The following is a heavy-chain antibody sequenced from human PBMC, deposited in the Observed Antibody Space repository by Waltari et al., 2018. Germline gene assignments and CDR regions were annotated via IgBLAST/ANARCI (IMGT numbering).Heavy chain of an antibody. CDR3: ARQAARNFDY. Sequence: QVQLVQSGAEVKKPGASVNVSWKAYGYHFIGYYIHWVRQALGQGLEWMGWINPNTGCTKYAQKYQGRVTLTRDTSISTAYMELSSLGSDDMAVFYCARQAARNFDYWGQGTLVTVSS. CDR2: INPNTGCT. V-gene: IGHV1-2*02. CDR1: GYHFIGYY. J-gene: IGHJ4*02.